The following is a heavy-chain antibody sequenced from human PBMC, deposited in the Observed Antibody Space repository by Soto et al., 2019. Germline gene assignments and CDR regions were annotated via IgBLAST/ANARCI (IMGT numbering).Heavy chain of an antibody. D-gene: IGHD6-13*01. J-gene: IGHJ6*02. V-gene: IGHV1-69*13. Sequence: GASVKVSCKASGGTFSSYAISWVRQAPGQGLEWMGGIIPIFGTANYAQKFQGRVTFTADESTSTAYMELSSLRSEDTAVYYCARENSSSWYPFYYGMDVWGQGTTVTVSS. CDR1: GGTFSSYA. CDR3: ARENSSSWYPFYYGMDV. CDR2: IIPIFGTA.